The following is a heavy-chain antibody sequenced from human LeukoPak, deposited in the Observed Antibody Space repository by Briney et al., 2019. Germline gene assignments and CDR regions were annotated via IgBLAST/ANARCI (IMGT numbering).Heavy chain of an antibody. D-gene: IGHD1-1*01. CDR2: IYTSGNT. Sequence: KTSETLSLTCAVSGISISTYYWSWIRQPAGKGLEWIGRIYTSGNTNYTPSLKSRLTISVDKSKNHLSLKLSSLTAADTAFYYCAGGPSGTAFDDWGHGTLVTVSS. CDR1: GISISTYY. CDR3: AGGPSGTAFDD. V-gene: IGHV4-4*07. J-gene: IGHJ4*01.